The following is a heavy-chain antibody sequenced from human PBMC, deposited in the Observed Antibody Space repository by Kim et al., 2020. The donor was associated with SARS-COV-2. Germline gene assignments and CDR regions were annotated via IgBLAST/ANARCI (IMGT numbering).Heavy chain of an antibody. J-gene: IGHJ3*02. CDR3: AREDYYDQAFDI. V-gene: IGHV3-11*04. D-gene: IGHD3-22*01. Sequence: YADSVKGRFNISRGNAKNTLYLQMDSRRAEDTAVYYWAREDYYDQAFDIWGQGTMVTGSS.